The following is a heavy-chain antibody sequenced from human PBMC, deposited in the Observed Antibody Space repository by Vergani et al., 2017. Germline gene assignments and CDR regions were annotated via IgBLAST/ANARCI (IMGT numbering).Heavy chain of an antibody. CDR1: GGTFSSYA. V-gene: IGHV1-69*01. D-gene: IGHD2-2*01. Sequence: QVQLVQSGAEVKKPGSSVKVSCKASGGTFSSYAISWVRQAPGQGLEWMGGIIPIFGTANYAQKFHGRVTITADESTSTAYMELSSLRSEDTAVYYCARSYCSSTSCPNIVHHAEYFQHWGQGTLVTVSS. CDR3: ARSYCSSTSCPNIVHHAEYFQH. CDR2: IIPIFGTA. J-gene: IGHJ1*01.